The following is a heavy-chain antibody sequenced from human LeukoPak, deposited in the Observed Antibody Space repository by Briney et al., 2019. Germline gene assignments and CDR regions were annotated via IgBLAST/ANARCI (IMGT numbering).Heavy chain of an antibody. CDR1: GFPFSSYE. V-gene: IGHV3-48*03. Sequence: GGSLRLSCAASGFPFSSYEMNWVRQAPGKGLEWVSYISSSGSTIYYADSVKGRFTISRDNAKNSLYLQMNSLRAEDTAVYYCAREKGGRYDFWSGYRSQLDYWGQGTLVTVSS. J-gene: IGHJ4*02. CDR3: AREKGGRYDFWSGYRSQLDY. D-gene: IGHD3-3*01. CDR2: ISSSGSTI.